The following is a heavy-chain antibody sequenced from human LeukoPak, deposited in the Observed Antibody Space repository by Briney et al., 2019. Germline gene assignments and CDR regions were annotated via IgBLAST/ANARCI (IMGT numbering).Heavy chain of an antibody. V-gene: IGHV1-46*01. CDR3: ARGTGIAAAVTSLFQY. D-gene: IGHD6-13*01. J-gene: IGHJ1*01. CDR2: SNTSGGST. CDR1: GYTFTSYY. Sequence: ASVKVSCKASGYTFTSYYMHWVRQAPGQGLEWMGVSNTSGGSTSYAQKFQGRVTMTRDTSTSTVYMELSSLRSEDTAVCYCARGTGIAAAVTSLFQYWGQGTLVTVSS.